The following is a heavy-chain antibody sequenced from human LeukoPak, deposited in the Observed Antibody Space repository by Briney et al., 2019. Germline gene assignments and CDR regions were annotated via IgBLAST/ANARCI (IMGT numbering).Heavy chain of an antibody. CDR3: ASSPRAFDI. J-gene: IGHJ3*02. V-gene: IGHV4-34*01. CDR2: INHSGST. Sequence: SETLSLTCAVYGGSFSGYYWSWIRQPPGKGLEWIGEINHSGSTNYNPSLKSRVTISVDTSKNQFSLKLSSVTAADTAVYYCASSPRAFDIWGQGTMVTVSS. CDR1: GGSFSGYY.